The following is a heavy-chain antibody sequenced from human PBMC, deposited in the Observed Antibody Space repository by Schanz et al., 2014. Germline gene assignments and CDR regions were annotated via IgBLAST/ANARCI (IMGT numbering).Heavy chain of an antibody. CDR2: ITNKPNNYNT. CDR1: GFTFSDHY. J-gene: IGHJ4*02. D-gene: IGHD3-16*01. Sequence: EVQLVESGGGMVQPGGSLRLSCAASGFTFSDHYMDWVCQAPGKGLEWVGRITNKPNNYNTEYAASVKGRFTISRDDSRNSLYLQMSSLKTEDTAVYYCVRLDVHDYWGQGTLVTVSA. CDR3: VRLDVHDY. V-gene: IGHV3-72*01.